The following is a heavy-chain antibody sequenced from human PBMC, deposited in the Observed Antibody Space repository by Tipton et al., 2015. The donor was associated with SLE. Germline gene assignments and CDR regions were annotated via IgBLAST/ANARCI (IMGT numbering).Heavy chain of an antibody. CDR3: ARWRGYGPSFDY. J-gene: IGHJ4*02. Sequence: TLSLTCAVSGGSFSGYYWNWIRQSPGKGLEWIGEIKYSGSTNYNPSLKSRVTISVDTSKNQFSLKLSSVTAADTAVYYCARWRGYGPSFDYWGQGTLVTVSS. CDR1: GGSFSGYY. V-gene: IGHV4-34*01. CDR2: IKYSGST. D-gene: IGHD5-18*01.